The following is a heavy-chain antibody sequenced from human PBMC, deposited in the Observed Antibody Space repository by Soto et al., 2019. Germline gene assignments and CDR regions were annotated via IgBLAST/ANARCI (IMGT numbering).Heavy chain of an antibody. CDR1: GYTFTCYY. CDR2: INPNSGGT. Sequence: ASVKVSCKASGYTFTCYYMHWVRQAPGQGLEWMGWINPNSGGTNYAQKFQGWVTMTRDTSISTAYMELSRLRSDDTAVYYCARASGYYPYGMDVWGQGTTVTVSS. D-gene: IGHD3-3*01. CDR3: ARASGYYPYGMDV. V-gene: IGHV1-2*04. J-gene: IGHJ6*02.